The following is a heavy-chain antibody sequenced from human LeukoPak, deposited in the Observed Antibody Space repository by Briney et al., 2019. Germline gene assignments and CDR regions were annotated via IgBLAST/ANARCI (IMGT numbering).Heavy chain of an antibody. CDR1: GASIRGGKDF. CDR2: IFYSGSS. V-gene: IGHV4-39*01. D-gene: IGHD2/OR15-2a*01. J-gene: IGHJ4*02. CDR3: ARRGITYSTSFFDY. Sequence: PSETLSLTCTVSGASIRGGKDFWGWIRQPPGKGLEWIGSIFYSGSSYYNPSLKSRATLSVDTPRNEFSLRVTSVTAADTAVYYCARRGITYSTSFFDYWGQGTRVTVSS.